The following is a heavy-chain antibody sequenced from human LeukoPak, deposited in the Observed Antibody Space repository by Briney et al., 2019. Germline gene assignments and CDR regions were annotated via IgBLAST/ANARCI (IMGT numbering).Heavy chain of an antibody. CDR1: GFTFSSYS. Sequence: PGGSLRLSRAASGFTFSSYSMNWVRQAPGKGLEWVSSISSSSSYIYYADSVKGRFTISRDNAKNSLYLQMNSLRAEDTAVYYCARAASGFSSSRNWFDPWGQGTLVTVSS. CDR3: ARAASGFSSSRNWFDP. J-gene: IGHJ5*02. D-gene: IGHD6-13*01. V-gene: IGHV3-21*01. CDR2: ISSSSSYI.